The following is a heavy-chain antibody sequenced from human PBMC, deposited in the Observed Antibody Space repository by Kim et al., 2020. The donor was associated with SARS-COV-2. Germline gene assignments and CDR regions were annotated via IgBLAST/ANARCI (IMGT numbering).Heavy chain of an antibody. V-gene: IGHV3-74*01. CDR2: INPDGSRT. J-gene: IGHJ4*02. CDR3: APSPRIAISY. D-gene: IGHD6-6*01. CDR1: GFTFSSSW. Sequence: GGSLRLSCAASGFTFSSSWMHWVRQVPGEGLVWVSLINPDGSRTNYADSVKGRFTISRDNAKNTLSLQMNSLRAEDTAVYYCAPSPRIAISYWGQGTLVTVSS.